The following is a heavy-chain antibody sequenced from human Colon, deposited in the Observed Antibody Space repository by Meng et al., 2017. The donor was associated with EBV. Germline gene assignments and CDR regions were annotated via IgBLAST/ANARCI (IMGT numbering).Heavy chain of an antibody. Sequence: RESGPELVKLSEALSLDCSVSVCLIGSYLCSWIRQPPAKGMEWIGYIYYSGSPYNNPSLQSRVTISVDPSKNQFSLKLSSVTAADTVVYYWARYFINWFDPWGQGTLVTVSS. D-gene: IGHD3-9*01. CDR1: VCLIGSYL. CDR3: ARYFINWFDP. V-gene: IGHV4-59*08. CDR2: IYYSGSP. J-gene: IGHJ5*02.